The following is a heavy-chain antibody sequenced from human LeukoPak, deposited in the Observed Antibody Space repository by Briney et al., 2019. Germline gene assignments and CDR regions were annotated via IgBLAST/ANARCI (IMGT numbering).Heavy chain of an antibody. CDR2: ISAYNGTT. CDR1: GYTFTSYG. J-gene: IGHJ6*02. CDR3: TRSATNRDISASGSDYYYYGMDV. D-gene: IGHD3-10*01. V-gene: IGHV1-18*01. Sequence: GPSVKVSCKASGYTFTSYGITWVRQAPGQGLEWMGWISAYNGTTNYAQKLQGRVTMTTDTSTSTAYMERRSLRSDDTAVSYCTRSATNRDISASGSDYYYYGMDVWGQGTTVTVSS.